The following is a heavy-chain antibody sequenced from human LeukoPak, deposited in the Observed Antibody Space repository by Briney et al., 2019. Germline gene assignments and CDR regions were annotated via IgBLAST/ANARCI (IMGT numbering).Heavy chain of an antibody. J-gene: IGHJ3*02. CDR3: AKRLRGGIWDYYDDAFDI. V-gene: IGHV3-9*01. CDR2: ISWNSGSI. Sequence: QSGGSLRLSCTASGFTFDDYAMHWVRQAPGKGLEWVSGISWNSGSIGYADSVKGRFTISRDNAKNSLYLQMNSLRAEDTALYYCAKRLRGGIWDYYDDAFDIWGQGTMVTVSS. D-gene: IGHD3-22*01. CDR1: GFTFDDYA.